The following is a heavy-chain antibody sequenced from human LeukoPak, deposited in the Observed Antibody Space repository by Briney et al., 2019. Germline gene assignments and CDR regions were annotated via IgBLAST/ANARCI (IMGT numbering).Heavy chain of an antibody. CDR2: ISYDGSNK. CDR3: AKAGPSPDYYGMDA. J-gene: IGHJ6*02. V-gene: IGHV3-30*18. CDR1: GFTFSSYG. Sequence: GRSLRLSCAASGFTFSSYGMHWVRQAPGKGLEWVAVISYDGSNKYYADSVKGRFTISRDNSKNTLYLQMNSLRAEDTAVYYCAKAGPSPDYYGMDAWGQGTTVTVSS.